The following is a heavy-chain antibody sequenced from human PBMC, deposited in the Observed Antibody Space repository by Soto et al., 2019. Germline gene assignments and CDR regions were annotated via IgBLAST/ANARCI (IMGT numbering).Heavy chain of an antibody. J-gene: IGHJ6*02. CDR1: GGSITSHY. CDR2: INHSGLT. V-gene: IGHV4-59*08. Sequence: QVQLQESGPGLVKPSETLSLTCSVSGGSITSHYCSWFRQPPGKGLEWIGYINHSGLTSYNPSLKRRVTMSVDPSKNQFSLKVNSVTAADTALYYCARQGFGQLHGLVDVWGPGTTVTVSS. CDR3: ARQGFGQLHGLVDV. D-gene: IGHD3-10*01.